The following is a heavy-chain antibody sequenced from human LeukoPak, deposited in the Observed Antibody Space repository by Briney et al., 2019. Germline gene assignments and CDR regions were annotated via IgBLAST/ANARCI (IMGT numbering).Heavy chain of an antibody. CDR2: IYPGNSDT. Sequence: GESLQISCQGSGYSFTGYWIGWVRQMPGKGLEWMGIIYPGNSDTRYSPSFQGQVTISPDKSISTAYLQWRSLKDSDTALYYSARQKGIFYQTFDYWGQGSLVTVSS. V-gene: IGHV5-51*01. CDR3: ARQKGIFYQTFDY. D-gene: IGHD2/OR15-2a*01. J-gene: IGHJ4*02. CDR1: GYSFTGYW.